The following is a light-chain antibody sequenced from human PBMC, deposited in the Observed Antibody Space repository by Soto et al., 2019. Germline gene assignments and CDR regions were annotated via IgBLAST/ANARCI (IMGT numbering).Light chain of an antibody. CDR2: TFA. CDR3: ASWDVSLNAWV. J-gene: IGLJ3*02. V-gene: IGLV1-44*01. CDR1: SSNIGSNA. Sequence: QSVLTQPPSASGTPGQRVTISCSGSSSNIGSNAVNWYQQLPGTAPKLLIYTFAQRPSGVPDRFPGSKSGTSASLAISGLQSEDEADYYCASWDVSLNAWVFGGGTQLTVL.